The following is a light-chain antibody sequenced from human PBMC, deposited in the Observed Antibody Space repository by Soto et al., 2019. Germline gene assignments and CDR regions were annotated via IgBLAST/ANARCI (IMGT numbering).Light chain of an antibody. CDR2: GAS. V-gene: IGKV3-15*01. J-gene: IGKJ1*01. CDR3: QQYNNWPPWT. Sequence: EIVMTQSPVILSVSPGERVTLSCRASQSVSTNLASYQQKVGQAPRLLIYGASTRATGIPARFSGSGSGTEFTLTISSLQSEDFAVYYCQQYNNWPPWTFGQGTKVDI. CDR1: QSVSTN.